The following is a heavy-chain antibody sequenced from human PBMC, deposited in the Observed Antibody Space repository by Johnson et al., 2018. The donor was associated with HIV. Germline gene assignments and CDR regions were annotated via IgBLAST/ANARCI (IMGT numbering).Heavy chain of an antibody. CDR3: RVITGAFDI. V-gene: IGHV3-33*01. Sequence: QVQLVESGGGVVQPGRSLRLSCAASGFTLSNYGMHWVRQAPGKGLEWVAVIWHDGSNKYYADSVKGRFTISRDNSKNTLYLQMNSLRAEDTAVYYCRVITGAFDIWGQGTMVTVSS. CDR1: GFTLSNYG. J-gene: IGHJ3*02. D-gene: IGHD2-21*01. CDR2: IWHDGSNK.